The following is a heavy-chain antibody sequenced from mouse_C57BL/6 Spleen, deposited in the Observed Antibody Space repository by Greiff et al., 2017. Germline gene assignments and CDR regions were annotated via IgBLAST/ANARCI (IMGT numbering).Heavy chain of an antibody. D-gene: IGHD2-1*01. CDR1: GFTFSSYA. CDR3: ASEGGNRYSMDF. Sequence: EVQLLESGGGLVKPGGSLKLSCAASGFTFSSYAMSWVRQTPEKRLEWVATISDGGSYTYYPDNVKGRFTISRDNAKNNLYLQISHLKSEDTAMYYWASEGGNRYSMDFWGQGTSVTVSS. CDR2: ISDGGSYT. J-gene: IGHJ4*01. V-gene: IGHV5-4*01.